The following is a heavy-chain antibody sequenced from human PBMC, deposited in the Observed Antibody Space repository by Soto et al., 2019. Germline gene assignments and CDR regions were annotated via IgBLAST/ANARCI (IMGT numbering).Heavy chain of an antibody. CDR2: ISSGSNT. Sequence: EVQLLESGGGLVQPGGSLRLSCVASGFPFSSYAMSWVRQTPGRGLECVSSISSGSNTYYTDSVRGRFTIARDNSKNSLYLQISSRRADVTALYYCAKASATGKSDGMDVWGKGTTVSVSS. CDR3: AKASATGKSDGMDV. V-gene: IGHV3-23*01. CDR1: GFPFSSYA. J-gene: IGHJ6*04. D-gene: IGHD7-27*01.